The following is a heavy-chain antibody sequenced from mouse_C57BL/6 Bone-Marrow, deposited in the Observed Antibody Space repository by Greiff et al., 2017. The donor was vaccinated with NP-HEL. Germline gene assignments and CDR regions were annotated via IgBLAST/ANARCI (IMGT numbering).Heavy chain of an antibody. CDR1: GFTFSSYA. J-gene: IGHJ3*01. CDR2: ISDGGGYT. V-gene: IGHV5-4*01. Sequence: EVQRVESGGGLVKPGGSLKLSCAASGFTFSSYAMSWVRQTPEKRLEWVATISDGGGYTYYPDTVKGRFTISRDNAKNNLDLQMSHLKSEDTAMYYCARGVRLPFAYWGQGTLVTVSA. CDR3: ARGVRLPFAY. D-gene: IGHD3-2*02.